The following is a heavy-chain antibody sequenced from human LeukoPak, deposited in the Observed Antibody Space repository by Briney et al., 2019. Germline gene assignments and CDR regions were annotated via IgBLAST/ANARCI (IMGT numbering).Heavy chain of an antibody. V-gene: IGHV5-51*01. CDR3: ARRQGCSTSSCLPDS. CDR1: GYSFNTYW. J-gene: IGHJ4*02. CDR2: IYPGDSDT. D-gene: IGHD2-2*01. Sequence: GESLKISCRGSGYSFNTYWIGWVRQMPGKGLEWMGIIYPGDSDTRYSPSLRGQVTMSADKSINTAYLQWSRLKASDTAMYFCARRQGCSTSSCLPDSWGQGTLVTVSS.